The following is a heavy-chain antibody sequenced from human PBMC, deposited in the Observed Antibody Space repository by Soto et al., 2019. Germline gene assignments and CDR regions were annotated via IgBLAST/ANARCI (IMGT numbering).Heavy chain of an antibody. CDR2: MYFSGFYSGST. J-gene: IGHJ4*02. V-gene: IGHV4-39*01. CDR3: AGVFDILTFGFCLDY. D-gene: IGHD3-9*01. Sequence: SETLSLPCTVSGGSMSSSSYYWGWIRQPPGKGLEWIANMYFSGFYSGSTSYNPSLKSRVTISVDTSKNQFSLQVSSVTAADTAVYYCAGVFDILTFGFCLDYWGQGTLVTVSS. CDR1: GGSMSSSSYY.